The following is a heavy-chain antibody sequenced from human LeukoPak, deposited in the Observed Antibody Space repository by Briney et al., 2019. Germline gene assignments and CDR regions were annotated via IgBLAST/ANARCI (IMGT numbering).Heavy chain of an antibody. CDR3: ARGWYYYGSGSPLHI. D-gene: IGHD3-10*01. Sequence: PSETLSPTCAVYGGSFSGYYWSWIRQPPGKGLEWIGEINHSGSTNYNPSLKSRVTISVDTSKNQFSLKLSSVTAADTAVYYCARGWYYYGSGSPLHIWGQGTMVTVSS. V-gene: IGHV4-34*01. CDR2: INHSGST. J-gene: IGHJ3*02. CDR1: GGSFSGYY.